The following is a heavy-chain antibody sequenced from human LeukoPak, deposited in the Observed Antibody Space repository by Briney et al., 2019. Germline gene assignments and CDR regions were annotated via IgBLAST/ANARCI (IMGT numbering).Heavy chain of an antibody. CDR3: AKVKTRDGYNYFDY. Sequence: PGGSLRLSCAASGFTFSSYAMSWVRQAPGKGLEWVSAISGSGGSTYYADSVKGRFTISRDNSKNTLYLQMNSLRAEDTAVYYCAKVKTRDGYNYFDYWGQGTLVTVSP. J-gene: IGHJ4*02. D-gene: IGHD5-24*01. CDR2: ISGSGGST. CDR1: GFTFSSYA. V-gene: IGHV3-23*01.